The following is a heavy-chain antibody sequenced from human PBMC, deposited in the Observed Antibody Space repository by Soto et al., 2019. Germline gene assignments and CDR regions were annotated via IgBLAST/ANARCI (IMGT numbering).Heavy chain of an antibody. CDR1: GGTFSSYA. V-gene: IGHV1-69*13. CDR3: ARGWEYSSSWYTPRKNGMDV. Sequence: ASVKVSCKASGGTFSSYAISWVRQAPGQGLEWMGGIIPIFGTVNYAQKFQGRVTITADESTSTAYMELSSLRSEDTAVYYCARGWEYSSSWYTPRKNGMDVWGQGTTVTVSS. CDR2: IIPIFGTV. J-gene: IGHJ6*02. D-gene: IGHD6-13*01.